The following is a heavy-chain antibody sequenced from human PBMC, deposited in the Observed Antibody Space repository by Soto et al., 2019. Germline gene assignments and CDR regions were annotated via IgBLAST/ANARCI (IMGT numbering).Heavy chain of an antibody. CDR3: ARGDTFGYGIFDY. J-gene: IGHJ4*02. CDR2: INHSGST. Sequence: QVQLQQWGAGLLKPSETLSLTCAVYGGSFSGYYWSWIRQPPGKGLEWIGEINHSGSTNYNPSRKRRVTISVDTSKNQFSLKLSSVTAADTAVYYCARGDTFGYGIFDYWGQGTLVTVSS. V-gene: IGHV4-34*01. CDR1: GGSFSGYY. D-gene: IGHD5-18*01.